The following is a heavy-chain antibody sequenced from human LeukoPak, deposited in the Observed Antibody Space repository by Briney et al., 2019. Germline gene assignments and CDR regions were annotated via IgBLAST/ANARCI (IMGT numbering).Heavy chain of an antibody. CDR3: ARGVVAAVDY. V-gene: IGHV4-30-2*01. Sequence: SETLSLTCAVSGGSISSGGYSWSWIRQPPGKGLEWIGYIYDSGSTYYNPSLKSRVTISVDRSKNQFSLKLSSLTAADTAVYYCARGVVAAVDYWGQGTLVTVSS. CDR1: GGSISSGGYS. CDR2: IYDSGST. J-gene: IGHJ4*02. D-gene: IGHD2-15*01.